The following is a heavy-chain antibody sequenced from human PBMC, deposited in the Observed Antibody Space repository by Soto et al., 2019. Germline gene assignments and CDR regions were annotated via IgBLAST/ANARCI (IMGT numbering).Heavy chain of an antibody. CDR3: ARAPARIKTEGHGEYGMDV. V-gene: IGHV3-7*01. CDR2: IKGDGSEK. D-gene: IGHD2-15*01. Sequence: GGSLRLSCAASGFTFSTYWMTWVRQAPGKGLEWVANIKGDGSEKYYVDSVKGRFTISRDNAKNSLYLQLNSLRGEDTAVYYCARAPARIKTEGHGEYGMDVWGQGTTVTVSS. J-gene: IGHJ6*02. CDR1: GFTFSTYW.